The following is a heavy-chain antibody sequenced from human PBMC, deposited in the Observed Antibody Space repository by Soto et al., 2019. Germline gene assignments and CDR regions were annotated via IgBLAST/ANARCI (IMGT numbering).Heavy chain of an antibody. V-gene: IGHV3-74*03. Sequence: EVQLVESGGGLVQPGGSLRLSCAASGFIFSSYWMHWVRQAPGKGLVWVSRINSDGSSTKYADSVKGRFTISRDNVKKTLHLQMNSLRAEDTAVYYCARELASDHYYYGMDVWGQGTTVTVSS. CDR3: ARELASDHYYYGMDV. CDR2: INSDGSST. J-gene: IGHJ6*02. CDR1: GFIFSSYW. D-gene: IGHD2-21*02.